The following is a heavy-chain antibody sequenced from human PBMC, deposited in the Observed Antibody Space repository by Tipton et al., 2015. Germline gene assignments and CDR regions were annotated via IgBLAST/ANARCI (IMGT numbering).Heavy chain of an antibody. D-gene: IGHD1-7*01. Sequence: TLSLTCTVSGGSISSSSYYWSWIRQPPGKGLEWIGEINHSGSTNYNPSLKSRVTISLDTSKNQFSLKVSSVTAADTAVYYCARGSLIVGTVIDSWGQGTLVTVSS. V-gene: IGHV4-39*07. J-gene: IGHJ4*02. CDR2: INHSGST. CDR1: GGSISSSSYY. CDR3: ARGSLIVGTVIDS.